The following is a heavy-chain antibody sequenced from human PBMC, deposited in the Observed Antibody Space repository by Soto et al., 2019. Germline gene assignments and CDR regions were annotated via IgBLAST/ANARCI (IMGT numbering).Heavy chain of an antibody. Sequence: QVQLQESGPGLVKPSQTLSLTCTVSGGSISSGDYYWSWIRQPPGKGLEWIGYIYYSGSTYYNPSLKSRVTIAVDTSKNQFSLKLSSVTAADTAVYYCARVSVTDAVYFDYWGQGTLVTVSS. D-gene: IGHD2-21*02. CDR1: GGSISSGDYY. V-gene: IGHV4-30-4*01. J-gene: IGHJ4*02. CDR2: IYYSGST. CDR3: ARVSVTDAVYFDY.